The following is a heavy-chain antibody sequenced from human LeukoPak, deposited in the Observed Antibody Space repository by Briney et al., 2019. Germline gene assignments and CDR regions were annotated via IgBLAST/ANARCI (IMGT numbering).Heavy chain of an antibody. CDR1: GYTLTELS. CDR3: ARERGRTSVYDY. Sequence: SCKVSGYTLTELSMHWVRQAPGKGLEWVAVIWYDGSNKYYADSVKGRFTISRDNSKNTLYLQMNSLRAEDTAVYYCARERGRTSVYDYWGQGTLVTVSS. D-gene: IGHD3-16*01. CDR2: IWYDGSNK. J-gene: IGHJ4*02. V-gene: IGHV3-33*01.